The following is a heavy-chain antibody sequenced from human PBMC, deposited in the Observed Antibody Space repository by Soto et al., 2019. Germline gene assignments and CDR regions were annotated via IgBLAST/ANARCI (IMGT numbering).Heavy chain of an antibody. CDR2: INHSGST. J-gene: IGHJ6*02. CDR1: GGSFSGYY. D-gene: IGHD3-9*01. V-gene: IGHV4-34*01. Sequence: SETLSLTCAVYGGSFSGYYWTWIRQPPGTGLEWIGEINHSGSTNYNPSLKSRVTISVDTSKNQFSLKLSSVTAADTAVYYCASGLLDILTGYDYYYGMDVWGQGTTVTVSS. CDR3: ASGLLDILTGYDYYYGMDV.